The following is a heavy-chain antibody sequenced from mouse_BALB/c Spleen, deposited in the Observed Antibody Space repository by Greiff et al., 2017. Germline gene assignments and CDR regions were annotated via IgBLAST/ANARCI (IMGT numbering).Heavy chain of an antibody. CDR3: ARSDDDGYSMDY. CDR1: GYTFTSYW. Sequence: DLVKPGASVKLSCTASGYTFTSYWINWIKQRPGQGLAWIGRIAPGSGSTYYNEMFKGKATLSVDTSSSTAYIQLSSLSSEDSAVYFSARSDDDGYSMDYWGQGTSVTVSS. CDR2: IAPGSGST. D-gene: IGHD2-4*01. J-gene: IGHJ4*01. V-gene: IGHV1S41*01.